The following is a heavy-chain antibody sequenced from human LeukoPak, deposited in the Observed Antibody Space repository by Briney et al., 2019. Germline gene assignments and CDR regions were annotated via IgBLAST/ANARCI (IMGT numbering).Heavy chain of an antibody. CDR2: IKSKTDGGTT. CDR1: GFTFSNAW. J-gene: IGHJ3*02. V-gene: IGHV3-15*01. D-gene: IGHD2-2*01. Sequence: PGGSLRLSCAASGFTFSNAWMSWVRQAPGKGLEWVGRIKSKTDGGTTDYAAPVKGRFTISRDDSKNTLYLQMNSLKTEDTAVYYCTTDFFYCSSTSCYAVSDAFDIWGQGTMVTVSS. CDR3: TTDFFYCSSTSCYAVSDAFDI.